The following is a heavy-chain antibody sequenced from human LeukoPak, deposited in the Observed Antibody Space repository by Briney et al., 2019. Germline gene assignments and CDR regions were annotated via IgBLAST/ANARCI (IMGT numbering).Heavy chain of an antibody. Sequence: PSETLSPTCTVSGGSISSGDYYWSWIRQPPGKGLEWIGYIYYSGSTYYNPSLKSRVTISVDTSKNQFSLKLSSVTAADTAVYYCARDPKPTIFGAASFDYWGQGTLVTVSS. CDR2: IYYSGST. CDR1: GGSISSGDYY. V-gene: IGHV4-30-4*08. CDR3: ARDPKPTIFGAASFDY. D-gene: IGHD3-3*01. J-gene: IGHJ4*02.